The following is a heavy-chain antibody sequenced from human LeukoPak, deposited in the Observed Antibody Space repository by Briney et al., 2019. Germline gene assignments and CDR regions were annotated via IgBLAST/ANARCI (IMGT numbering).Heavy chain of an antibody. J-gene: IGHJ6*03. Sequence: PGGSLRLSCAASGFTFSTYWMGWVRQAPGKGLEWVANIKQDGSGKNYVDSVKGRFTISRDNAKKSLYLQMNSLRAEDTAVYYCAREELGYCSSISCPDYYYYYMDVWGKGTTVTVSS. CDR2: IKQDGSGK. CDR1: GFTFSTYW. CDR3: AREELGYCSSISCPDYYYYYMDV. D-gene: IGHD2-2*01. V-gene: IGHV3-7*01.